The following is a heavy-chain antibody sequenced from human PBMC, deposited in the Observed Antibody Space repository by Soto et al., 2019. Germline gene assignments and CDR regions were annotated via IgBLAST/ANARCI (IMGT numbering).Heavy chain of an antibody. CDR2: ISSSSSYI. D-gene: IGHD6-25*01. V-gene: IGHV3-21*01. Sequence: PGGSLILSCAASGFTFSSYSMNWVRQAPGKGLEWVSSISSSSSYIYYADSVKGRFTISRDNAKNSLYLQMNSLRAEDTAVYYCARDLRGQQRADYGMDVCGQGTTVAVSS. CDR3: ARDLRGQQRADYGMDV. CDR1: GFTFSSYS. J-gene: IGHJ6*02.